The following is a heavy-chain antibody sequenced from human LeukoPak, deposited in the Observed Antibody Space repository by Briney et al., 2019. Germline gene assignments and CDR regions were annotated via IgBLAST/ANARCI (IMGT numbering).Heavy chain of an antibody. Sequence: PGGSLRLSCAASGXTFSSYAMSWVRQAPGKRLEWVSAISGSGGSTYYADSVKGRFTISRDNSKNTLYLQMNSLRAEDTAVYYCAKDQPFYYDSSGYMAPFDYWGQGTLVTVSS. CDR3: AKDQPFYYDSSGYMAPFDY. D-gene: IGHD3-22*01. V-gene: IGHV3-23*01. CDR2: ISGSGGST. J-gene: IGHJ4*02. CDR1: GXTFSSYA.